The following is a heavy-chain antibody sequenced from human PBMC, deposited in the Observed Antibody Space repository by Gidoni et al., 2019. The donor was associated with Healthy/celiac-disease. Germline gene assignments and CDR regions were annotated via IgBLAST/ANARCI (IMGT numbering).Heavy chain of an antibody. J-gene: IGHJ4*02. V-gene: IGHV3-33*01. CDR2: IWYDGSNK. Sequence: QVQLVESGGGVVQPGRSLRLSCAASGFTFSSYGMHWVRQAPGKGLEWLAVIWYDGSNKYYADSVKGRFTISRDNSKNTLYLQMNSLRAEDTAVYYCAAMDYYDSSGYYYFDYWGQGTLVTVSS. CDR1: GFTFSSYG. D-gene: IGHD3-22*01. CDR3: AAMDYYDSSGYYYFDY.